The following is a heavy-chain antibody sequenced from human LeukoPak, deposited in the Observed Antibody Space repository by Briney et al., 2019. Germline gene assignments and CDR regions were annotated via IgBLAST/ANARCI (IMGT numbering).Heavy chain of an antibody. Sequence: GGSLRLSCAASGFTFGDYGKSWVRQAPGKGLEWVSSINWNGGNTAYADSVKGRFTISRDTAKDSLYLQLNSLRAEDTALYYCARDRGWLQYIDYWGQGTLVTVSS. V-gene: IGHV3-20*04. CDR3: ARDRGWLQYIDY. J-gene: IGHJ4*02. D-gene: IGHD5-24*01. CDR2: INWNGGNT. CDR1: GFTFGDYG.